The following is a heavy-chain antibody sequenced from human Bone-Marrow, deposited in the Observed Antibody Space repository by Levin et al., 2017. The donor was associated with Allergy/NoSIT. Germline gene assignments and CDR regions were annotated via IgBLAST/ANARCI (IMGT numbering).Heavy chain of an antibody. V-gene: IGHV3-30*18. Sequence: GESLKISCAASGFTFSSYGMHWVRQAPGKGLEWVAVISYDGSNKYYADSVKGRFTISRDNSKNTLYLQMNSLRAEDTAVYYCAKGRHSTSHCYILDYWGQGTLVTVSS. J-gene: IGHJ4*02. CDR1: GFTFSSYG. CDR2: ISYDGSNK. CDR3: AKGRHSTSHCYILDY. D-gene: IGHD2-2*01.